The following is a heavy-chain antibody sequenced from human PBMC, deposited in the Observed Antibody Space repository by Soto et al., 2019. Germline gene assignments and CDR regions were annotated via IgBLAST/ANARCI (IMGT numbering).Heavy chain of an antibody. V-gene: IGHV5-51*01. J-gene: IGHJ5*01. Sequence: GESLKISCKGSGYTFTSYWIAWVRQIPGKGLEWMGIFYHDDSNIRYSPSFQGQVTISADKSISTAYLQWSSLEASDTAMYYCARRGYSNNWYDYWGQGTLVTVSS. CDR2: FYHDDSNI. D-gene: IGHD2-21*01. CDR1: GYTFTSYW. CDR3: ARRGYSNNWYDY.